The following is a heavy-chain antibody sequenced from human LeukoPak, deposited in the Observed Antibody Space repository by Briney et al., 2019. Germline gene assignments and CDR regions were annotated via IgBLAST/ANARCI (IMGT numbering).Heavy chain of an antibody. Sequence: SETLSLTCTVSGGSIGSYYWSWIRQPPGKGLEWIGYIYYTGSTNYNPSLKSRVTISVGTSKNQFSLKLSSVTAADTAVFYCARRVAVAGPFDYWGQGTLVTVSS. CDR2: IYYTGST. V-gene: IGHV4-59*08. CDR3: ARRVAVAGPFDY. D-gene: IGHD6-19*01. CDR1: GGSIGSYY. J-gene: IGHJ4*02.